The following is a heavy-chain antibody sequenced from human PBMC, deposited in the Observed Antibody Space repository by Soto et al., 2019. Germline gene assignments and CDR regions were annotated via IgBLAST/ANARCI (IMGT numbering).Heavy chain of an antibody. D-gene: IGHD3-3*01. CDR3: ARDLKSTMFGVVTPYHYYGMDV. CDR1: GFTFSSYG. CDR2: IWYDGSNK. Sequence: GGSLRLSCAASGFTFSSYGMHWVRQAPGKGLEWVAVIWYDGSNKYYADSVKGRFTISRDNSKNTLYLQMNSLRAEDTAVYYCARDLKSTMFGVVTPYHYYGMDVWGQGTTVTVSS. J-gene: IGHJ6*02. V-gene: IGHV3-33*01.